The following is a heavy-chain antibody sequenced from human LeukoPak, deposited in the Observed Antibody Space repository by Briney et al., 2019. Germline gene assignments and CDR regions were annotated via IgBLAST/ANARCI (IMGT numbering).Heavy chain of an antibody. CDR1: GFSFRDYS. D-gene: IGHD6-19*01. J-gene: IGHJ4*02. CDR3: AKDRAITVAGTGLEY. V-gene: IGHV3-30-3*01. Sequence: GGSLRLSCAASGFSFRDYSMHWVRQAPGKGREGGAIISYDGSNERYADSVKGRFTISRDNSKNTLYLQMNSLRTEDTAVYFCAKDRAITVAGTGLEYWGQGALVTVSS. CDR2: ISYDGSNE.